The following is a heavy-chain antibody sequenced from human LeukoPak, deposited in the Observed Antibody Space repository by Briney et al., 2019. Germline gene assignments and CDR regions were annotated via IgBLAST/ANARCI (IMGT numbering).Heavy chain of an antibody. D-gene: IGHD3-22*01. J-gene: IGHJ4*02. Sequence: GGSLRLSCTASAFTFSSSAFHWVRQAPGKGLEWLSVISFDGNNIHYADSVKGRFTVFRDNSRHTLYLQMNNLGPEDTAVYYCATLYGSAGYYQTPNDSWGQGTLVTVSS. V-gene: IGHV3-30-3*01. CDR2: ISFDGNNI. CDR1: AFTFSSSA. CDR3: ATLYGSAGYYQTPNDS.